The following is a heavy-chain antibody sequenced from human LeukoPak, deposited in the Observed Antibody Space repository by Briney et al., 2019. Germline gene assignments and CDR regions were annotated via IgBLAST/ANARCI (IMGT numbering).Heavy chain of an antibody. V-gene: IGHV3-48*03. CDR3: ARDGGSAWFLDY. J-gene: IGHJ4*02. Sequence: PGGSLRLSCAASGFTFTTNAMSWVRQAPGKGLEWVSYISSSGNTTYNADSVKGRFSITRDNAKNSLYLQMNSLRAEDTAVYYCARDGGSAWFLDYWGQGTLVTVSS. CDR1: GFTFTTNA. D-gene: IGHD6-19*01. CDR2: ISSSGNTT.